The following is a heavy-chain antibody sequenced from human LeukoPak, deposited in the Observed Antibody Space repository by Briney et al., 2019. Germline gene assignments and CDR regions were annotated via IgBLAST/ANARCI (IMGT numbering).Heavy chain of an antibody. CDR3: ARRAGGYSHPYDY. Sequence: GGSLRLSCAASGFTFRSYWMSWVRQTPGKGLEWVANIKEDGTVQYYVDSVRGRFTISRDNANNSLSLQMNSLRAEDTAVYYCARRAGGYSHPYDYWGQGILVTVSS. J-gene: IGHJ4*02. D-gene: IGHD4-23*01. CDR1: GFTFRSYW. V-gene: IGHV3-7*03. CDR2: IKEDGTVQ.